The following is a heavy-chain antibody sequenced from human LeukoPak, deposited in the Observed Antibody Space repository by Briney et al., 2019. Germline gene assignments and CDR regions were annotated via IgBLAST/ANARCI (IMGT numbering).Heavy chain of an antibody. J-gene: IGHJ4*02. CDR2: ISGSGGST. CDR3: ARVDYYDSSGYYPALGY. V-gene: IGHV3-23*01. D-gene: IGHD3-22*01. Sequence: GGSLRLSCAASGFTFSSYAMSWVRQAPGKGLEWVSAISGSGGSTYYADSVKGRFTISRDNSKNTLYLQMNSLRAEDTAVYYCARVDYYDSSGYYPALGYWGQGTLVTVSS. CDR1: GFTFSSYA.